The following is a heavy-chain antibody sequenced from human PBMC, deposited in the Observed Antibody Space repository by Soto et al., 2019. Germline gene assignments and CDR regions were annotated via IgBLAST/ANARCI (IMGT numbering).Heavy chain of an antibody. CDR2: IYYSGTP. J-gene: IGHJ6*02. Sequence: SETLSLTCTVSGVSISSGAYYWSWIRQHPGKGLEWIGYIYYSGTPYYNPSLESRVIISLDTSKNQFSLKLSSVTAADTAVYYCARDEGYYAMDVWGQGTTVTVSS. V-gene: IGHV4-31*03. CDR3: ARDEGYYAMDV. CDR1: GVSISSGAYY.